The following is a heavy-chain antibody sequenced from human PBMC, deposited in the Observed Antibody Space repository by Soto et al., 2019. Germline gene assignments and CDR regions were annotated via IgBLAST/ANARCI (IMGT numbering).Heavy chain of an antibody. V-gene: IGHV3-23*01. Sequence: EVQLLESGGGLVQPGGSLRLSCAASGFPFNTYAMTWVRQAPGKGLDWVTTISGSGGNTYYVDSVKGRFTVSRDNSKNTLYLQMNSLRAEDTAVYYCAKRYYGSGSYAFDYWGRGTLVTVSS. D-gene: IGHD3-10*01. CDR2: ISGSGGNT. CDR3: AKRYYGSGSYAFDY. J-gene: IGHJ4*02. CDR1: GFPFNTYA.